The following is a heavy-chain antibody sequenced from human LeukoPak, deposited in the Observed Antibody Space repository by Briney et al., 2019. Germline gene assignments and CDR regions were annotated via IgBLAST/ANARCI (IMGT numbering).Heavy chain of an antibody. V-gene: IGHV1-46*01. D-gene: IGHD5-18*01. CDR2: INPSGGST. J-gene: IGHJ4*02. CDR3: ARVFPGNGYPSLEDL. Sequence: ASVKVSCKASGYTFTSYYMHWVRQAPGQGLEWMGIINPSGGSTSYAQKFQGRVTMTRDMSTSTVYMELSSLRSEDTAVYYCARVFPGNGYPSLEDLWGQGTRVTVSS. CDR1: GYTFTSYY.